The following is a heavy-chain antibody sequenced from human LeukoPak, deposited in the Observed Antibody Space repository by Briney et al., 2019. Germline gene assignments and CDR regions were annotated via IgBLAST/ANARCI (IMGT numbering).Heavy chain of an antibody. CDR1: GFTFNSYW. J-gene: IGHJ5*02. CDR3: AASSNAPGNH. Sequence: GGSLRLSCAASGFTFNSYWMSWVRQAPGKGLEWVANIKEDGSAQYYVDSVKGRFTISRDNAQNSLNLQMNSLRAEDTAVYYCAASSNAPGNHWGQGTLVTVSS. CDR2: IKEDGSAQ. V-gene: IGHV3-7*01. D-gene: IGHD2-2*01.